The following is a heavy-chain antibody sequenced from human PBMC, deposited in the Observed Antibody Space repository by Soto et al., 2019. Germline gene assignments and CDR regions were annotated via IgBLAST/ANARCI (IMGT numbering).Heavy chain of an antibody. D-gene: IGHD6-19*01. CDR1: GFTFDDYA. V-gene: IGHV3-9*01. Sequence: EVQLVESGGGLVQPGRSLRLSCAASGFTFDDYAMHWVRQAPGKGLEWVSGISWNSGSIGYADSVKGRFTISRDNAKNSLYLQMNSLRAEYTALYYCAKDIGSGWYYFDYWGQGTLVTVSS. CDR2: ISWNSGSI. CDR3: AKDIGSGWYYFDY. J-gene: IGHJ4*02.